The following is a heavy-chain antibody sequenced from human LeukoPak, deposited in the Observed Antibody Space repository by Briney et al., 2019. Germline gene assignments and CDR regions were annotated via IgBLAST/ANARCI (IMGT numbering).Heavy chain of an antibody. CDR3: AREYCSGGSCYSIYYYGMDV. V-gene: IGHV4-34*01. CDR1: GGSFSGYY. CDR2: INHSGST. Sequence: PSETLSLTCAVYGGSFSGYYWSWIRQPPGKGLEWIGEINHSGSTNYNPSLKSRVTISVDTSKNQFSLKLSSVTAADTAVYYCAREYCSGGSCYSIYYYGMDVWGQGTTVTVSS. J-gene: IGHJ6*02. D-gene: IGHD2-15*01.